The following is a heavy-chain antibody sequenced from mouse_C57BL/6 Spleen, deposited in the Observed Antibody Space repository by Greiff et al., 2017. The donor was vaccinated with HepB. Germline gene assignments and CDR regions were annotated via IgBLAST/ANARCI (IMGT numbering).Heavy chain of an antibody. CDR2: ISGGGGNT. CDR1: GFTFSSYT. Sequence: EVQLQESGGGLVKPGGSLKLSCAASGFTFSSYTMSWVRQTPEKRLEWVATISGGGGNTYYPDSVKGRFTISRDNAKNTLYLQMSSLRSEDTALYYCARQVTGTYFDVWGTGTTVTVSS. J-gene: IGHJ1*03. V-gene: IGHV5-9*01. CDR3: ARQVTGTYFDV. D-gene: IGHD4-1*01.